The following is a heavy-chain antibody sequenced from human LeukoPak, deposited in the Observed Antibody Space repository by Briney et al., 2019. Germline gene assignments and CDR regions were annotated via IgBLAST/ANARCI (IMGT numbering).Heavy chain of an antibody. CDR1: GFPVSTYA. V-gene: IGHV3-23*01. J-gene: IGHJ4*02. CDR2: TSGSGGST. CDR3: AKDIYYYDTSGYGSDY. Sequence: GRSLRLSCAAAGFPVSTYAMSWVPQAPGKGLEWLSATSGSGGSTYYADSVKGRFTISRDNSKNTLYLQMNSLRAEDTAVYSCAKDIYYYDTSGYGSDYWGPGTLVTVSS. D-gene: IGHD3-22*01.